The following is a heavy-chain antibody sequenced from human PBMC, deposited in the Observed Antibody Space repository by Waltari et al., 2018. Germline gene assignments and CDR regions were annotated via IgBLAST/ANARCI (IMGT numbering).Heavy chain of an antibody. CDR2: IWYYGRYE. V-gene: IGHV3-33*01. CDR1: GFDFRGYV. CDR3: ARDFASTYFFDY. J-gene: IGHJ4*02. Sequence: QVQLVESGGGVVQPGRSLRLSCAASGFDFRGYVMHWVRQAPGKGMEWVAVIWYYGRYEYYADSVKGRFTISRENSKDTLYLQMNSLRAEDTAVYYCARDFASTYFFDYWGQGTLVTVSS.